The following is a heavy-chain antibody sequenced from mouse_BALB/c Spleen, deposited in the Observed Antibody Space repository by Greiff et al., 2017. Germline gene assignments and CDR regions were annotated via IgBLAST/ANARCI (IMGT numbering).Heavy chain of an antibody. J-gene: IGHJ2*01. D-gene: IGHD2-9*01. Sequence: VQLVESGPGLVQPSQSLSITCTVSGFSLTSYGVHWVRQSPGKGLEWLGVIWSGGSTDYNAAFISRLSISKDNSKSQVFFKMNSLQANDTAIYYCAREGAYYGYSYDYWGQGTTLTVSS. CDR1: GFSLTSYG. CDR2: IWSGGST. V-gene: IGHV2-2*02. CDR3: AREGAYYGYSYDY.